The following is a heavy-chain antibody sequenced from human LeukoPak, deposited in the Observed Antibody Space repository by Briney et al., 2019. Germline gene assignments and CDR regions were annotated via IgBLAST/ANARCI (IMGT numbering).Heavy chain of an antibody. V-gene: IGHV1-18*01. CDR2: ISAYNGDT. CDR3: SRDPSNTSGWYIYFDS. Sequence: ASVKLSCTASGYTFNIYGISWARQAPGQGLEWMGWISAYNGDTHYAQTFQGRVTLTIDKSTSTAYMDLRNLRPDDTAIYYFSRDPSNTSGWYIYFDSWGQGTLVTVSS. D-gene: IGHD6-19*01. J-gene: IGHJ4*02. CDR1: GYTFNIYG.